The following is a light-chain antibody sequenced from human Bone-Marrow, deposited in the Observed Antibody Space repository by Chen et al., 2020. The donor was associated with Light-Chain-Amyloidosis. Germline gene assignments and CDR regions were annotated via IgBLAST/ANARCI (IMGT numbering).Light chain of an antibody. CDR1: DLPTKY. J-gene: IGLJ2*01. V-gene: IGLV3-25*03. CDR3: QSADSSGTYEVI. CDR2: RDT. Sequence: SYELTQPPSVSVSPGQTARITCSGDDLPTKYAYWYQQKPGQAPVLVIHRDTERPSGSSELFSGSSSGTTATLTISGVQAEDEADYHCQSADSSGTYEVIFGGGTKLTVL.